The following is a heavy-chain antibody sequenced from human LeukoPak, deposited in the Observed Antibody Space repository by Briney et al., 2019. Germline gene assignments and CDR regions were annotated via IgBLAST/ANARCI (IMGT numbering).Heavy chain of an antibody. CDR2: IYSGGST. CDR1: GFTLRSNW. Sequence: PGGSLRLSCAASGFTLRSNWMNWVRQAPGKGLEWVSVIYSGGSTYYADSVKGRFTISRDNSKNTLYLQMNSLRAEDTALYYCARGVSSGWYNKLDYWGQGTLVTVSS. V-gene: IGHV3-53*01. D-gene: IGHD6-19*01. CDR3: ARGVSSGWYNKLDY. J-gene: IGHJ4*02.